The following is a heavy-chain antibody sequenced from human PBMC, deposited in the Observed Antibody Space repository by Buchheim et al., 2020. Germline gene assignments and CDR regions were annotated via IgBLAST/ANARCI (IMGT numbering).Heavy chain of an antibody. J-gene: IGHJ6*02. CDR1: GGSISSGGYY. CDR3: ARERDFSVDV. V-gene: IGHV4-31*03. CDR2: IHYRGST. Sequence: QVQLQESGPGLVKPSQTLSLTCTVSGGSISSGGYYWSWIRQHPGKGLEWIGYIHYRGSTYYNPSLKSRGNIVGTTSKKQFYLKLSSVTAADTAVYYCARERDFSVDVWGQGTT. D-gene: IGHD3/OR15-3a*01.